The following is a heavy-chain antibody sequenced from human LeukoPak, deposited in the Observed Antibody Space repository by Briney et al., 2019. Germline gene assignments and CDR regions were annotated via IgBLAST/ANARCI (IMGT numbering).Heavy chain of an antibody. V-gene: IGHV5-51*01. J-gene: IGHJ3*02. Sequence: GESLKISCKGSGYSFTSYWIGWVRQMPGKGLEWMGIIYPGDSDTRYSPSFQGQVTISADKSISTAYLQWSSLKASGTAMYYCASRAYGDYSVAAFDIWGQGTMVTVSS. CDR1: GYSFTSYW. CDR3: ASRAYGDYSVAAFDI. CDR2: IYPGDSDT. D-gene: IGHD4-17*01.